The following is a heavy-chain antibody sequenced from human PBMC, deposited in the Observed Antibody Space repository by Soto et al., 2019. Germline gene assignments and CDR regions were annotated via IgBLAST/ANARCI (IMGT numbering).Heavy chain of an antibody. CDR3: ARRLASGSPYFDY. V-gene: IGHV4-39*01. J-gene: IGHJ4*02. CDR2: IFYGGST. CDR1: GGSVYSTSYY. Sequence: QLQLQESGPGLLKPSETLSLTCSVSGGSVYSTSYYWGWIRQPPGKGLEWVGHIFYGGSTYYNPSLESRVAISVDTSKNQVSLRLTSVPAADTAVYYCARRLASGSPYFDYWGQGTLVTVSS. D-gene: IGHD3-10*01.